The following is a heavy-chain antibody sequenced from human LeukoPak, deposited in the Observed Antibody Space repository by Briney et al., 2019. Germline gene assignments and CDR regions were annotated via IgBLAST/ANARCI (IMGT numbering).Heavy chain of an antibody. J-gene: IGHJ4*02. Sequence: GRSLRLSCAASGFTFSSYGMHWVRQAPGNGLEWVAVIWYDGSNKYYADSVKGRFTISRDNSKNTLYLQMNSLRAEDTAVYYCAREMATRLGYFDYWGQGTLVTVSS. CDR2: IWYDGSNK. CDR1: GFTFSSYG. D-gene: IGHD5-24*01. V-gene: IGHV3-33*01. CDR3: AREMATRLGYFDY.